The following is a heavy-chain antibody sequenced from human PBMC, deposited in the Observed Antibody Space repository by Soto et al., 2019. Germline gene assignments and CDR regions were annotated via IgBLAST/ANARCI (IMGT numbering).Heavy chain of an antibody. CDR3: TKGPNGNYYYYGVDV. J-gene: IGHJ6*02. Sequence: SETLSLTCTVSGDSVSNYYWSWIRQPAGRGLEWIGRVYSSGATNYNPSLNGRVTMSVDTSRNQFSLRLSSVTAADTAIYYCTKGPNGNYYYYGVDVWGQGTAVTVSS. CDR2: VYSSGAT. D-gene: IGHD7-27*01. CDR1: GDSVSNYY. V-gene: IGHV4-4*07.